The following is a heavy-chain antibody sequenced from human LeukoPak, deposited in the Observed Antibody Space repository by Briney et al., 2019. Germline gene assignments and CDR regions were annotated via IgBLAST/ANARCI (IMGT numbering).Heavy chain of an antibody. CDR2: ISAYNGNT. Sequence: ASVKVSCKASGYTFTSYGISWVRQAPGQGLEWVGWISAYNGNTNYAQKLQGRVTMTTDTSTSTAYMELRSLRSDDTAVYYCARGVTTVTAYYFDYWGQGTLVTVSS. V-gene: IGHV1-18*01. J-gene: IGHJ4*02. CDR1: GYTFTSYG. CDR3: ARGVTTVTAYYFDY. D-gene: IGHD4-17*01.